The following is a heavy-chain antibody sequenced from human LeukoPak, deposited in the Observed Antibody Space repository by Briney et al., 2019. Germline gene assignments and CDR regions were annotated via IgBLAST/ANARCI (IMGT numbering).Heavy chain of an antibody. V-gene: IGHV3-48*04. CDR2: ISSSSSTI. J-gene: IGHJ6*02. D-gene: IGHD6-6*01. CDR3: ARGGDGRYSSSLSGMDV. Sequence: GGSLRLSCAASGFTFSSHSMNWVRQAPGKGLEWVSYISSSSSTIYYADSVKGRFTISRDNAKNSLYLQMNSLRAEDTAVYYCARGGDGRYSSSLSGMDVWGQGTTVTVSS. CDR1: GFTFSSHS.